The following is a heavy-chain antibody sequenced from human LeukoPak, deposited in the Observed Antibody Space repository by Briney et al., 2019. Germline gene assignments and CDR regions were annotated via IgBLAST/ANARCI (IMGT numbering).Heavy chain of an antibody. V-gene: IGHV4-31*03. CDR2: IYYSGST. D-gene: IGHD6-19*01. CDR1: GDSISSGGYY. J-gene: IGHJ5*02. CDR3: AGEGSSGWYWSDP. Sequence: SETLSLTCTVSGDSISSGGYYWSWIRQHPGKGLEWIGYIYYSGSTYYNPSLKSRVTLSVDTSKNQFSLNLSSVTAADTAVYYCAGEGSSGWYWSDPWGQGTLVTVSS.